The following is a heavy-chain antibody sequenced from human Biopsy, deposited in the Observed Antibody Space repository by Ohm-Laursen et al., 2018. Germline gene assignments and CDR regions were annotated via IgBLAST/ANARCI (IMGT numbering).Heavy chain of an antibody. CDR2: ISHTGYT. CDR3: ARGSNEYGGPYFPH. CDR1: GGSFTGHY. V-gene: IGHV4-59*11. Sequence: SDTPSLTCTVSGGSFTGHYWTWIRQPPGKGLEWIGHISHTGYTSYKSSLKSRVTISLDTSRKHFSLRLTSLAAADTAVYYCARGSNEYGGPYFPHWGQGTLVTVSS. J-gene: IGHJ1*01. D-gene: IGHD4-23*01.